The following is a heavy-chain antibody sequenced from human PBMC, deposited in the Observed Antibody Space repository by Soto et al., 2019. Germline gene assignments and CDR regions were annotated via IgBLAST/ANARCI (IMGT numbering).Heavy chain of an antibody. V-gene: IGHV3-9*01. CDR3: AKDRKYHVYFDY. Sequence: GGSLRLSCAASGSTFDDYAMHWVRQAPGKGLEWVSGISWNSGSIGYADSVKGRFTISRDNAKNSLYLQMNSLRAEDTALYYCAKDRKYHVYFDYWGQGTLVTVSS. CDR1: GSTFDDYA. CDR2: ISWNSGSI. D-gene: IGHD2-2*01. J-gene: IGHJ4*01.